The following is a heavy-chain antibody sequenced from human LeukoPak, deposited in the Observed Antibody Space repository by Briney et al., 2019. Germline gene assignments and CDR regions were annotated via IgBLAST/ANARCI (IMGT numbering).Heavy chain of an antibody. V-gene: IGHV4-34*01. CDR3: ASYWNYGWFDP. D-gene: IGHD1-7*01. CDR2: INDGGST. CDR1: GGSFSGYY. Sequence: PSETLSLTCAVYGGSFSGYYWSWIRQTPGKGLEWIGEINDGGSTNYNPSLKSRVTMSIDTSKKQFSLKLSSVTAADTAVYYCASYWNYGWFDPWGQGTLVTVSS. J-gene: IGHJ5*02.